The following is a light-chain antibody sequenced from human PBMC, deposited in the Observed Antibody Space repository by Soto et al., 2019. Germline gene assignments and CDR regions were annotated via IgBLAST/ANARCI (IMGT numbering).Light chain of an antibody. CDR1: QSIDYY. CDR2: AAS. J-gene: IGKJ1*01. CDR3: QQSYGGPWT. V-gene: IGKV1-39*01. Sequence: DIKMTQSPSSLSASVGDRVTITFRASQSIDYYLNWYQQKPGKVPKLLINAASSLQSGVPSRFSGSGSGTDFTLTISSLQPEDFATYYCQQSYGGPWTFGQGTKVEIK.